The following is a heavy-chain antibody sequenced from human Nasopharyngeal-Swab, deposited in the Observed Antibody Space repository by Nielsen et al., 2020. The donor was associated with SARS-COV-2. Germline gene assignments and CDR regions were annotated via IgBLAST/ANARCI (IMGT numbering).Heavy chain of an antibody. CDR1: GFSLNRYA. CDR3: ARGCDTDCFRVDS. V-gene: IGHV3-23*01. CDR2: ISASGRAT. Sequence: GGSLRLSCVAFGFSLNRYAMIWVRQAPGKGLEWVSGISASGRATYYADSVEGRLTISRDSSRNTLSLQMNNLRAEDTATYYCARGCDTDCFRVDSWGQGTLVTVSS. J-gene: IGHJ4*02. D-gene: IGHD2-21*02.